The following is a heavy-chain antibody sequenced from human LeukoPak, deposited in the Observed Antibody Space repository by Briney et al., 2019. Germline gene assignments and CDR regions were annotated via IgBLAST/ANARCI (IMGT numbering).Heavy chain of an antibody. V-gene: IGHV4-34*01. CDR2: INHSGST. Sequence: ETPSLTCAVYGGSFSGYYWSWIRQPPGKGLEWIGEINHSGSTNYNPSLKSRVTISVDTSKNQFSLKLSSVTAADTAVYYRARGIVVPAAIRNWFDPWGQGTLVTVSS. J-gene: IGHJ5*02. D-gene: IGHD2-2*01. CDR1: GGSFSGYY. CDR3: ARGIVVPAAIRNWFDP.